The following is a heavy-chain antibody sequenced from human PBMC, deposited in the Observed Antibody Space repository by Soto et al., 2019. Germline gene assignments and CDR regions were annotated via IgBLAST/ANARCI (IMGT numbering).Heavy chain of an antibody. Sequence: QVQLVQSGAEVKKPGSSVKVSCKASGGTFSSYAISWVRQAPGQGLEWMGGSIPIFGTANYAQKFQGRVTITADESTSTAYMELSSLRSEDTAVYYCASGTYYYGSGSYYSPWYFDLWGRGTLVTVSS. CDR3: ASGTYYYGSGSYYSPWYFDL. V-gene: IGHV1-69*12. CDR1: GGTFSSYA. J-gene: IGHJ2*01. CDR2: SIPIFGTA. D-gene: IGHD3-10*01.